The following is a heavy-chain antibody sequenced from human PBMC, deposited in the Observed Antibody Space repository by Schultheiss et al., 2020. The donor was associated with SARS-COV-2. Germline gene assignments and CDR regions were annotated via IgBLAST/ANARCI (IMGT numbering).Heavy chain of an antibody. V-gene: IGHV5-51*01. CDR3: ARWQIAARGWFDP. CDR2: IYPGDSDT. J-gene: IGHJ5*02. CDR1: GYRFISHW. Sequence: GESLKISCKGSGYRFISHWIGWVRQMPGKGLEWMGIIYPGDSDTRYSPSFQGQVTISADKSISTAYLQWSSLKASDTAMYYCARWQIAARGWFDPWGQGTLVTVSS. D-gene: IGHD6-13*01.